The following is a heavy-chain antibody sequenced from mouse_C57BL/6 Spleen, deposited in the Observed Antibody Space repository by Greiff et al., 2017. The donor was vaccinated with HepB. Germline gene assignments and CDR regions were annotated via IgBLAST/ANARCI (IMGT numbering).Heavy chain of an antibody. D-gene: IGHD2-2*01. Sequence: EVQLQESGPELVKPGASVKISCKASGYSFTGYYMNWVKQSPEKSLEWIGEINPSTGGTTYNQKFKAKATLTVDKSSSTAYMQLKSLTSEDSAVYYCARLWLRRGGYAMDYWGQGASVTVSS. CDR2: INPSTGGT. CDR1: GYSFTGYY. J-gene: IGHJ4*01. CDR3: ARLWLRRGGYAMDY. V-gene: IGHV1-42*01.